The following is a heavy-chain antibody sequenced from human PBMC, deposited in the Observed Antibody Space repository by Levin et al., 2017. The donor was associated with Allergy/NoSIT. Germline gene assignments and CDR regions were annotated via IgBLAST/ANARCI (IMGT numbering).Heavy chain of an antibody. D-gene: IGHD6-19*01. V-gene: IGHV3-23*01. CDR2: IIGSGAST. J-gene: IGHJ4*02. CDR3: AKDKPASGWFFDY. Sequence: GGSLRLSCAASGFTFSSYAMSWVRQAPGKGLEWVSAIIGSGASTYYADSVKGRFTISRDNSKNTLYLQMDSLRADDTAVYYCAKDKPASGWFFDYWGQGTLVTVSS. CDR1: GFTFSSYA.